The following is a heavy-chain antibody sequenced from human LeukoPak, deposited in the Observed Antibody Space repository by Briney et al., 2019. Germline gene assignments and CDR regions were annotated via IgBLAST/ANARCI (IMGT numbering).Heavy chain of an antibody. Sequence: GGSLRLSCAASGFTFSSYSMNWVRQAPGKGLEWVSSISSSSSYIYYADSVKGRFTISRDNAKNSLYLQMNSLRAEDTAVYYCARDQRGAVVTVPFYIWGQGTMVTVSS. V-gene: IGHV3-21*01. D-gene: IGHD4-23*01. J-gene: IGHJ3*02. CDR2: ISSSSSYI. CDR3: ARDQRGAVVTVPFYI. CDR1: GFTFSSYS.